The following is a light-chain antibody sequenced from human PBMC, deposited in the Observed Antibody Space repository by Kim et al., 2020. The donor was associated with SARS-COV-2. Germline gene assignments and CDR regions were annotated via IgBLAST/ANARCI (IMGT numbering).Light chain of an antibody. CDR3: QRINIFPGA. J-gene: IGKJ1*01. CDR2: AAS. V-gene: IGKV1-12*01. Sequence: IQMTQSPSSVSASVGDRVTIACRASQVIANWLAWYQQKPGRAPKLLIYAASNLQSDVPSRFSGSGSGTDFTLTISSLQPEDFATYYCQRINIFPGAFGKGTKV. CDR1: QVIANW.